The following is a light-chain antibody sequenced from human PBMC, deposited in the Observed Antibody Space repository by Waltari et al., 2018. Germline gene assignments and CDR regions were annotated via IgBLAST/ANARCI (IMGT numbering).Light chain of an antibody. Sequence: SYEVTQPPSVSVSPGQTAIITCPGEKLGAKYACWYQQGPGQSPVLVIYQDNKRPSGIPERFSGSNSGNTATLTISGTQAMDEADYYCQTWDSATAVFGGGTKLAVL. CDR3: QTWDSATAV. V-gene: IGLV3-1*01. J-gene: IGLJ3*02. CDR2: QDN. CDR1: KLGAKY.